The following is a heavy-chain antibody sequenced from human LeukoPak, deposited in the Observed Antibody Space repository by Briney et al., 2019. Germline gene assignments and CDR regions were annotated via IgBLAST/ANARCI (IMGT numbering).Heavy chain of an antibody. CDR3: ARSEYNWNYFDY. CDR2: ISSSSSYI. D-gene: IGHD1-20*01. CDR1: GFTFSIYS. J-gene: IGHJ4*02. V-gene: IGHV3-21*01. Sequence: PGGSLRLSCAASGFTFSIYSMNWVRQAPGKGLEWVSSISSSSSYIYYADSVKGRFTISRDNAKNSLYLQMNSLRAEDTAVYYCARSEYNWNYFDYWGQGTLVTVSS.